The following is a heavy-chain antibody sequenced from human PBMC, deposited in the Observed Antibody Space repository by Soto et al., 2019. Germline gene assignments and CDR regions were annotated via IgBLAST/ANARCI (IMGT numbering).Heavy chain of an antibody. V-gene: IGHV4-59*01. Sequence: QVQLQESGPGLVKPSETLSLPCTVSGGSISSYYWSSTRQPPGKGLEWIGYIYYSGSTNYNPSLTRRVTISVDTSKNRFSLKLSSVTVADTAVYYCARASAGWQFDYWGQGTLVTVSS. CDR1: GGSISSYY. J-gene: IGHJ4*02. D-gene: IGHD2-15*01. CDR2: IYYSGST. CDR3: ARASAGWQFDY.